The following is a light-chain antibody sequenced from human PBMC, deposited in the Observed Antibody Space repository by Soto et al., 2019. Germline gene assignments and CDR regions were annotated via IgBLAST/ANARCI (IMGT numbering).Light chain of an antibody. CDR1: SSYVGGYNF. J-gene: IGLJ2*01. CDR3: KSYTTSSTLV. CDR2: DVT. Sequence: QSALTQPASVSGSPGQSITISCTGTSSYVGGYNFVSWYQQHPGKAPKLMIYDVTNRPSGISNRFSGSKSGNTATLTISGLQAEDEADYYCKSYTTSSTLVFGGGTKLTVL. V-gene: IGLV2-14*01.